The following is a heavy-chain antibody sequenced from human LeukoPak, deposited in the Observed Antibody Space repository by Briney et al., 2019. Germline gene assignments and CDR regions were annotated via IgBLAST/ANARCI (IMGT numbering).Heavy chain of an antibody. V-gene: IGHV1-69*02. J-gene: IGHJ5*02. CDR3: ARVGCSSTSCYTEWFDP. CDR1: GGTFSSYT. CDR2: IIPILGIA. Sequence: ASVKVSCKASGGTFSSYTISWVRQAPGQGLEWMGRIIPILGIANYAQKFQGRVTITADKSTSTAYMELSSLSSEDTAVYYCARVGCSSTSCYTEWFDPWGQGTLVTVSS. D-gene: IGHD2-2*02.